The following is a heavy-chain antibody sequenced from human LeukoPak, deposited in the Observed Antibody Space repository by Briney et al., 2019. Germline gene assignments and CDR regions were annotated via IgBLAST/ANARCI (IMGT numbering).Heavy chain of an antibody. CDR3: ARDRRRDGYDR. D-gene: IGHD5-12*01. J-gene: IGHJ4*02. V-gene: IGHV1-46*01. Sequence: GASVKVSCKASGYTFTSYYMHWVRQAPGQGLEWMGIINPSGGSTSYAQKFQGRVTMTTDTSTSTAYMELRSLRSDDTAVYYCARDRRRDGYDRWGQGTLVTVSS. CDR2: INPSGGST. CDR1: GYTFTSYY.